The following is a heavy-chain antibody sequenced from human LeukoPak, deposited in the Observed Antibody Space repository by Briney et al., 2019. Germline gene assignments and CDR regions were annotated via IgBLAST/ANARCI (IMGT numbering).Heavy chain of an antibody. Sequence: SETVSLMCTVCGGFMRSFYWSCIRQPPGRALVCFAYIYYSGCTNYNSSLMSRVTISVDTSKNQFSLELSSVTAADTAVYYCAREPRLCVRPGREHYGMDVWGQGTTVTVSS. CDR3: AREPRLCVRPGREHYGMDV. CDR1: GGFMRSFY. V-gene: IGHV4-59*01. D-gene: IGHD3-16*01. J-gene: IGHJ6*02. CDR2: IYYSGCT.